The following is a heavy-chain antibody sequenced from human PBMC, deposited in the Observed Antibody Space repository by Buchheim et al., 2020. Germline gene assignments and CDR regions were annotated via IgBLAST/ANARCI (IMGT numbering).Heavy chain of an antibody. Sequence: QVQLVQSGAEVKKPGASVKVSCKASGYTFRGYHMHWVRQAPGQGLEWMGWINPNSGGTKYAQKFQGRVTMTRDTSISTAYMELSGLRSDDTGVYYCARGDYDILMSAADVDYWGQGTL. CDR2: INPNSGGT. CDR1: GYTFRGYH. J-gene: IGHJ4*02. CDR3: ARGDYDILMSAADVDY. D-gene: IGHD3-9*01. V-gene: IGHV1-2*02.